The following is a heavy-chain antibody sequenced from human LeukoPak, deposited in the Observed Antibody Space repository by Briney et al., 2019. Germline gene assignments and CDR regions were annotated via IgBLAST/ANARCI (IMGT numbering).Heavy chain of an antibody. V-gene: IGHV4-39*01. Sequence: SETLSLTCTVSGGSISSSIYYWGWIRQPPGKGLEWIGSIYYSGSTYYNPSLKSRVTISVDTSKNQFSLKLSSVTAADTAVYYCARHPRAAAGMDYWGQGTLVTVSS. CDR2: IYYSGST. J-gene: IGHJ4*02. CDR1: GGSISSSIYY. CDR3: ARHPRAAAGMDY. D-gene: IGHD6-13*01.